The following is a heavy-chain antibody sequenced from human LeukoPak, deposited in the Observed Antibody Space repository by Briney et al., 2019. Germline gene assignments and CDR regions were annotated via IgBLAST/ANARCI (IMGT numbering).Heavy chain of an antibody. Sequence: GGSLRLSCAASGFTFSSCGMHWVRQAPGKGLEWVAVIWYDGSHQYYADSVKGRFTISRDNSKNTLYLQMNSLRGEDTAVYYCAIYDFPQLDPWGQGRLVTVSS. CDR3: AIYDFPQLDP. CDR1: GFTFSSCG. CDR2: IWYDGSHQ. V-gene: IGHV3-33*01. J-gene: IGHJ5*02. D-gene: IGHD3-3*01.